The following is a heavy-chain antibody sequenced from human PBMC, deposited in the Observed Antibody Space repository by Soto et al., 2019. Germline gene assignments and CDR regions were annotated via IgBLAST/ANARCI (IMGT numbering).Heavy chain of an antibody. J-gene: IGHJ4*02. CDR2: INHSGST. CDR1: GGSFSGYY. Sequence: SETLSLTCAVYGGSFSGYYWSWIRQPPGKGLEWIGEINHSGSTNYNPSLKSRVTISVDTSKNQFSLKLSSVTAADTAVYYCARGVRSPSNWYSSSWYEAYYFDYWGQGTLVTVSS. CDR3: ARGVRSPSNWYSSSWYEAYYFDY. D-gene: IGHD6-13*01. V-gene: IGHV4-34*01.